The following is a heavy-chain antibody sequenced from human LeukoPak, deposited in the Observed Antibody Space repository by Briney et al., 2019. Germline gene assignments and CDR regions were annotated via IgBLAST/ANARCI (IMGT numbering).Heavy chain of an antibody. D-gene: IGHD3-10*01. J-gene: IGHJ3*02. CDR1: GFAFSSYA. Sequence: PGGSLRLSCAASGFAFSSYAMSWVRQAPGKGLVWVSSISGSGGGTDYADSVKGRFTISRDNSKSTLYLQMNSLRAEDTAVYYCAKDRNDYGSGTYNAFDIWGQGTMVTVSS. V-gene: IGHV3-23*01. CDR3: AKDRNDYGSGTYNAFDI. CDR2: ISGSGGGT.